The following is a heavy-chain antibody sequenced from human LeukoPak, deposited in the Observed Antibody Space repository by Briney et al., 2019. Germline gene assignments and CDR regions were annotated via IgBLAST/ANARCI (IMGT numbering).Heavy chain of an antibody. CDR2: IYYSGST. J-gene: IGHJ4*02. D-gene: IGHD5-12*01. CDR1: GGSISSSSYY. V-gene: IGHV4-39*07. CDR3: ARDVGLRRIDY. Sequence: SETLSLTCTVSGGSISSSSYYWGWIRQPPGKGLEWIGSIYYSGSTYYNPSLKSRVTISVDTSKNQFSLKLSSVTAADTAVYYCARDVGLRRIDYWGQGTLVTVSS.